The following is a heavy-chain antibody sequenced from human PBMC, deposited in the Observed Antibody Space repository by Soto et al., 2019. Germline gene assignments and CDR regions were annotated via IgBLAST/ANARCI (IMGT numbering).Heavy chain of an antibody. Sequence: PVGSLRLSCAASGFTCSSYDMSWVRRAPGKGLEWVSTILAGGSTYYADSVKGRLTISRDNSKNTAYLQMNSLTAGDTAVYYCAKATATGGGAFDICGQGTMVTVSS. J-gene: IGHJ3*02. CDR1: GFTCSSYD. CDR3: AKATATGGGAFDI. V-gene: IGHV3-23*01. CDR2: ILAGGST. D-gene: IGHD2-8*02.